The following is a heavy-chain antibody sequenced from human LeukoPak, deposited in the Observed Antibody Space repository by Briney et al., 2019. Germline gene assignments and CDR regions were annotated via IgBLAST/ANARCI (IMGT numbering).Heavy chain of an antibody. CDR1: GFTVSSNY. CDR3: ARDFLPYYDYVWGSLSYFDY. Sequence: GGSLRLSCAASGFTVSSNYMSWVRQAPGKGLEWVSVIYSGGSTYYADSVKGRFTISRDNSKNALYLQMNSLRAEDTAVYYCARDFLPYYDYVWGSLSYFDYWGQGTLVTVSS. CDR2: IYSGGST. V-gene: IGHV3-53*01. D-gene: IGHD3-16*01. J-gene: IGHJ4*02.